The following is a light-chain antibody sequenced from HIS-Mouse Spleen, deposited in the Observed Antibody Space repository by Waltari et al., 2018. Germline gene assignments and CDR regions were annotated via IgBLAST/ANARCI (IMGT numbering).Light chain of an antibody. CDR3: AAWDDSLSGRV. Sequence: QSVLTQPPSASGTPGQRVTISCSGRSSNIGSNYVSLYPQLPGTAPKLLIYRNNQRPSGVPDRFSGSKSGTSASLAISGLRSEDEADYYCAAWDDSLSGRVFGGGTKLTVL. CDR1: SSNIGSNY. V-gene: IGLV1-47*01. J-gene: IGLJ3*02. CDR2: RNN.